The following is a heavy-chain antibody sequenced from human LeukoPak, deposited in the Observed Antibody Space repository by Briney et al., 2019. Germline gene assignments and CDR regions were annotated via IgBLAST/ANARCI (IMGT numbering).Heavy chain of an antibody. J-gene: IGHJ4*02. D-gene: IGHD3-22*01. V-gene: IGHV4-39*07. CDR2: IFYSGST. CDR1: GGSISTSSYY. Sequence: SETLSLTCTVSGGSISTSSYYWGWVRQPPGKGLEWIGNIFYSGSTYYSPSLKSRVTISLDTSRNQFSLKLSSVTAADTAVYYCARDSYYDSSGYYYGPIDYWGQGTLVTVSS. CDR3: ARDSYYDSSGYYYGPIDY.